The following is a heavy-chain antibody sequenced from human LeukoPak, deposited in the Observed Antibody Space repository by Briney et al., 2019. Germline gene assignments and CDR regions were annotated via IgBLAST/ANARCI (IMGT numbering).Heavy chain of an antibody. CDR3: ARVIIAIFGVVKEPVDY. V-gene: IGHV1-18*01. J-gene: IGHJ4*02. CDR2: ISAYNGNT. Sequence: ASVKVSCQASGYTFTSYGISWVRQAPGQGLEWMGWISAYNGNTNYAQKLQGRVTMTTDTSTSTAYMELRSLRSDDTAVYYCARVIIAIFGVVKEPVDYWGQGTLVTVSS. D-gene: IGHD3-3*01. CDR1: GYTFTSYG.